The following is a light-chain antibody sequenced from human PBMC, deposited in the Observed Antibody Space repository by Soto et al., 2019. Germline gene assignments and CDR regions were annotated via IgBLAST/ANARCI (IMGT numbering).Light chain of an antibody. CDR3: QSYQSGNVV. V-gene: IGLV6-57*04. J-gene: IGLJ2*01. Sequence: LTQPHSVSESPGKTVTISCTRSSGSIASNYVQWYQQRPGSAPTPVIYEDNDRPSGVPDRFSGSIDSSSNSASLTISGLKTDDEADYYCQSYQSGNVVFGGGTQLTVL. CDR2: EDN. CDR1: SGSIASNY.